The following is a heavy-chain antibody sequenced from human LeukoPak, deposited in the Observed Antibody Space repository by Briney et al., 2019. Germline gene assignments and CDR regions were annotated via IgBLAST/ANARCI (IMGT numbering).Heavy chain of an antibody. J-gene: IGHJ4*02. CDR3: ARDLSVLRYFDWLLSHPYFDY. Sequence: ASVKVSCKASGYTFTSYGISWVRQAPGQGLEWMGWISAHNGNTNYAQKLQGRVTMTTDTSTSTAYMELRSLRSDDTAVYYCARDLSVLRYFDWLLSHPYFDYWGQGTLVTVSS. CDR1: GYTFTSYG. D-gene: IGHD3-9*01. V-gene: IGHV1-18*01. CDR2: ISAHNGNT.